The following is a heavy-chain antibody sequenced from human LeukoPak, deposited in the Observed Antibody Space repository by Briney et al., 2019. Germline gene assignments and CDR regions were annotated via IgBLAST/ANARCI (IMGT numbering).Heavy chain of an antibody. D-gene: IGHD2-2*01. Sequence: ASETLSLTCTVSGGSISGSDYYWSWIRQPPEKGLEWIGYIYYTGSSYHNPSLRSRLTISVDTSKNQFSLKLSSVTAADTAVYYCARSPAAASRYFDYWGQGTLVTVSS. CDR2: IYYTGSS. V-gene: IGHV4-30-4*08. J-gene: IGHJ4*02. CDR3: ARSPAAASRYFDY. CDR1: GGSISGSDYY.